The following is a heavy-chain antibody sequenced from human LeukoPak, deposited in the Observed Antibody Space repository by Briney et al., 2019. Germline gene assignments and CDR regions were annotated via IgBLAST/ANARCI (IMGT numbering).Heavy chain of an antibody. CDR1: GYTFTSYD. Sequence: ASVKVSCKPSGYTFTSYDINWVRQAIGQGLEWMGWMNPNSGSTGYAQKFQGRVTITRNTSISTAYMELSGLRSEDTAVYYCARGRSTGYPYYFEYWGQGTLVTVSS. J-gene: IGHJ4*02. CDR2: MNPNSGST. D-gene: IGHD5-12*01. V-gene: IGHV1-8*03. CDR3: ARGRSTGYPYYFEY.